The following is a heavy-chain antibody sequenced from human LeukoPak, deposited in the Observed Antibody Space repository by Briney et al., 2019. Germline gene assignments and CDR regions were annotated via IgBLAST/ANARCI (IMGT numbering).Heavy chain of an antibody. D-gene: IGHD3-9*01. CDR1: AFTVHVGC. V-gene: IGHV3-9*01. CDR3: VKVLYYAILAGYIDY. J-gene: IGHJ4*01. Sequence: GGSLRLSHPAPAFTVHVGCTACVRQAPGKGLEWVSGISCSGGSIGYADSVKGRFTISRDNAKNSLYLQMNSLRAEDTALYYCVKVLYYAILAGYIDYWGPGPPLSLSS. CDR2: ISCSGGSI.